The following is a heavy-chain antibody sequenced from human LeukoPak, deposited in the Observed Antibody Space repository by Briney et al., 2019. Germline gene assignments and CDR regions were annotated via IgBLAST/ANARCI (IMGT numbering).Heavy chain of an antibody. CDR1: GFTFSSYA. V-gene: IGHV3-23*01. D-gene: IGHD3-22*01. Sequence: PGGSLRLSCAASGFTFSSYAMSWVRQAPGKGLEWVSAISGSGGSTYYADSVKGRFTISRDDSKNTLYLQMNSLRAEDTAVYYCAKDYYDSSGLDAFDIWGQGTMVTVSS. J-gene: IGHJ3*02. CDR2: ISGSGGST. CDR3: AKDYYDSSGLDAFDI.